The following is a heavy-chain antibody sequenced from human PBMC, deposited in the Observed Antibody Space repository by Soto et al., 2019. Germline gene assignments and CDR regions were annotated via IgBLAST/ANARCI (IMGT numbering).Heavy chain of an antibody. CDR1: GGSISNYY. CDR3: ARRIMATETFAY. CDR2: IYYAGST. D-gene: IGHD5-12*01. Sequence: SETLSLTCTVSGGSISNYYWSWIRQPPGRGLEWIGFIYYAGSTKYNPSLNSRVTISVDTSKHQFSLTVTSVTAADAAGYYCARRIMATETFAYWGQGTLVTSPQ. V-gene: IGHV4-59*08. J-gene: IGHJ4*02.